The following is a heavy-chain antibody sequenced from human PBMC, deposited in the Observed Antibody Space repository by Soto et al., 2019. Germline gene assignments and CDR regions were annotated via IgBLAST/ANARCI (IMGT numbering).Heavy chain of an antibody. Sequence: SETLSLTCTFSGDSISSSYWSWIRQSPGKGLEWIGYIYYSGFTNYNPSLKSRVTISVDTSKNEFSLKLSSMTAADTAVYYCARGRPWELYDYWGQGTLVTVS. V-gene: IGHV4-59*12. CDR2: IYYSGFT. CDR3: ARGRPWELYDY. D-gene: IGHD1-26*01. CDR1: GDSISSSY. J-gene: IGHJ4*02.